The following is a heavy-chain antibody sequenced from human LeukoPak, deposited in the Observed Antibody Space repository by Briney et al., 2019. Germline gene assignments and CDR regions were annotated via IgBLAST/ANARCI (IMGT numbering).Heavy chain of an antibody. V-gene: IGHV3-53*01. CDR3: ARDGVYYDILTGYYTPFDY. CDR1: GFTVSSNY. D-gene: IGHD3-9*01. J-gene: IGHJ4*02. CDR2: IYSGGST. Sequence: PGGSLRLSCAASGFTVSSNYMSWVRQAPGKGLEWVSVIYSGGSTYYADSVKGRFTISRDNSKNTLYLQMNSLRAEDTAVYYCARDGVYYDILTGYYTPFDYWGQGTLVTVSS.